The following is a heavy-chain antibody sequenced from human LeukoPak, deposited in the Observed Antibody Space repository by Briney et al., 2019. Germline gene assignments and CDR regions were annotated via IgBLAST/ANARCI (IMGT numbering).Heavy chain of an antibody. CDR2: NSYSGTT. CDR3: ARGYRYGYFDY. CDR1: GGSISTSSYY. J-gene: IGHJ4*02. D-gene: IGHD5-18*01. V-gene: IGHV4-39*07. Sequence: SETLSLTCTVSGGSISTSSYYWGWIRQPPGKGLEWIGSNSYSGTTYYNPSLKIRVTISADRSKNQFSLKLSSVTAADTAVYYCARGYRYGYFDYWGQGTLGTVSS.